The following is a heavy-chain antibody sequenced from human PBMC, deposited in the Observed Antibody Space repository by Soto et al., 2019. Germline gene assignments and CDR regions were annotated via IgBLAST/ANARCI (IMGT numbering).Heavy chain of an antibody. CDR2: IGTAGDT. CDR3: ARIRRYSKEFDY. Sequence: GGSLRLSCAASGFTFSSYDMHWVRQATGKGLEWVSAIGTAGDTYYPGSVKGRFTISRENAKNSLYLQMNSLRAGDTAVYYCARIRRYSKEFDYWGQGTLVTVSS. J-gene: IGHJ4*02. D-gene: IGHD4-4*01. V-gene: IGHV3-13*01. CDR1: GFTFSSYD.